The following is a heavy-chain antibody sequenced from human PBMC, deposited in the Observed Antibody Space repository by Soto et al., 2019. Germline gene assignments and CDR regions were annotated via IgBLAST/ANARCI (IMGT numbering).Heavy chain of an antibody. CDR3: ARARYFDWLRKVVYGMDV. D-gene: IGHD3-9*01. J-gene: IGHJ6*02. Sequence: PSETLSLTCAVYGGSFSGYYWSWIRQPPGKGLEWIGYIYYSGSTNYNPSLKSRVTISVDTSKNQFSLKLSSVTAADTAVYYFARARYFDWLRKVVYGMDVWGQGTTVTVSS. CDR2: IYYSGST. CDR1: GGSFSGYY. V-gene: IGHV4-59*01.